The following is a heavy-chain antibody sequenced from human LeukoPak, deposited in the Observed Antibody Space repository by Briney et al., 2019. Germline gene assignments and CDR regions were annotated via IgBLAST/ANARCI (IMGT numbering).Heavy chain of an antibody. Sequence: GGSLRLSCAASGFTLSSYAMSWVRQAPGEGLEWVSAISGSGGCTYYADSVKGRFTISRGNSKNTLYLQMNSLRAEDTAVYYCAKDGSSSWAFDIWGQGTMVTVSS. CDR3: AKDGSSSWAFDI. V-gene: IGHV3-23*01. CDR1: GFTLSSYA. J-gene: IGHJ3*02. D-gene: IGHD6-13*01. CDR2: ISGSGGCT.